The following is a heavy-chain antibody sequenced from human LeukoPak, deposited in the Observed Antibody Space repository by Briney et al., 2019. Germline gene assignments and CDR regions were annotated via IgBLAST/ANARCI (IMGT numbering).Heavy chain of an antibody. CDR1: GFAFSNYL. J-gene: IGHJ4*02. CDR3: ASDSGGSFDH. D-gene: IGHD4-23*01. CDR2: VLKDGDNK. V-gene: IGHV3-33*01. Sequence: GGSLRLSCAASGFAFSNYLMHWVRQAPGKGLESVALVLKDGDNKNYADSVKGRFTISRDNSKNTVYLQMNSPRVEDTAVYYCASDSGGSFDHWGQGTLVTVSS.